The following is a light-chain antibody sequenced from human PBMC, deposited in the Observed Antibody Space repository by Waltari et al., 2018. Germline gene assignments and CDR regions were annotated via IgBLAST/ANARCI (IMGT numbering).Light chain of an antibody. Sequence: QSALTQPRSVSGSPGQSVTIACTGTSSDVGYYNYVSWYQQHPGKAPQLMIYDVTERPSGVPDRFSGSKSGNTASLTISGLQAEDEADYYCCSYAGNYLRVFGGGTKLTVL. CDR2: DVT. CDR1: SSDVGYYNY. CDR3: CSYAGNYLRV. V-gene: IGLV2-11*01. J-gene: IGLJ2*01.